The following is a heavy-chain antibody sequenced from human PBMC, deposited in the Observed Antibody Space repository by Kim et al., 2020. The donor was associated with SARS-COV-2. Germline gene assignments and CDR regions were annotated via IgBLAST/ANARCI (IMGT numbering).Heavy chain of an antibody. CDR3: TTDPPFSDYYDSSGYQDSFDY. V-gene: IGHV3-15*01. D-gene: IGHD3-22*01. J-gene: IGHJ4*02. Sequence: GGSLRLSCAASGFTFSNAWMSWVRQAPGKGLEWVGRIKSKTDGGTTDYAAPVKGRFTISRDDSKNTLYLQMNSLKTEDTAVYYCTTDPPFSDYYDSSGYQDSFDYWGQGTLVTVSS. CDR1: GFTFSNAW. CDR2: IKSKTDGGTT.